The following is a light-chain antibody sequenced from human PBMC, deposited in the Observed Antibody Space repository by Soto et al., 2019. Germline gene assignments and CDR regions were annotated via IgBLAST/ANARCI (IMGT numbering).Light chain of an antibody. CDR2: DVS. CDR1: SSDVGRYNY. V-gene: IGLV2-14*01. J-gene: IGLJ2*01. CDR3: SSYTSTSIV. Sequence: QAVVTQPASVSGSPGQSITISCAGTSSDVGRYNYVSWYQQHPGKAPKLMIYDVSNRPSGVSNRFSGSKSGNTASLTISGLQAEDEADYYCSSYTSTSIVFGGGTKLTVL.